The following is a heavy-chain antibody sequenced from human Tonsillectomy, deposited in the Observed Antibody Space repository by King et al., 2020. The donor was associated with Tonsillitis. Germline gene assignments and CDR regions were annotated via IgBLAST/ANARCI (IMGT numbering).Heavy chain of an antibody. V-gene: IGHV1-69*04. CDR2: IIPILGMA. Sequence: QLVQSGAEVKKPGSSVKVSCKASGGTFSSYALSWVRQAPGQGLEWMGRIIPILGMADYAQKFQGRVTITADKSTSTAYMERSSLRSEDTAVYYCASGSGYCSSTSCLSYWGQGTLVTVSS. J-gene: IGHJ4*02. CDR1: GGTFSSYA. D-gene: IGHD2-2*01. CDR3: ASGSGYCSSTSCLSY.